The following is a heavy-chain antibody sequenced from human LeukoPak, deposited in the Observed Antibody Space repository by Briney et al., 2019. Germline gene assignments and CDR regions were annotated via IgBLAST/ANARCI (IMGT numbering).Heavy chain of an antibody. CDR3: ARNNGMDV. V-gene: IGHV3-7*03. CDR2: VNRDGSET. J-gene: IGHJ6*02. CDR1: GFALSSNW. Sequence: GGSLRLSCAASGFALSSNWMTWVRQVPGRGPEWVANVNRDGSETYYLDSVKGRFTISKDNAKNSLYLQMNSLRAEDTALYHCARNNGMDVWGQGTTVIVSS.